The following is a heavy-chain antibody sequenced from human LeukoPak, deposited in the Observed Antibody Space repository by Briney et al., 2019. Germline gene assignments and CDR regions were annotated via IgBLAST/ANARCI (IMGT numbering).Heavy chain of an antibody. CDR2: ISGTGADT. Sequence: GGSLRLSCEAFGFTFSHYAMTWVRQAPGKGLEWLSGISGTGADTYYADSVKGRFTISRDNAKNSLYLQMNSLRAEDTAVYYCARDYAGSGWSRYYGMDVWGQGTTVTVSS. V-gene: IGHV3-21*01. D-gene: IGHD6-19*01. CDR3: ARDYAGSGWSRYYGMDV. CDR1: GFTFSHYA. J-gene: IGHJ6*02.